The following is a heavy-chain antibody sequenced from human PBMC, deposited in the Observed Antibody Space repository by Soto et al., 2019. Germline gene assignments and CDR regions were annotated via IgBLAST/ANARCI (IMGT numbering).Heavy chain of an antibody. CDR2: TSYDGSNN. Sequence: QVQLVESGGGVVQTGTSLRLSCVGSGFTFRSYVIHWVRQAPGKGLEWVALTSYDGSNNFYGDSVKGRFTISRDNSRNTVELQMDSLRLEDTALYYCARWGTTGVLDVWGQGTLVSVSS. CDR3: ARWGTTGVLDV. V-gene: IGHV3-33*05. J-gene: IGHJ4*02. D-gene: IGHD3-16*01. CDR1: GFTFRSYV.